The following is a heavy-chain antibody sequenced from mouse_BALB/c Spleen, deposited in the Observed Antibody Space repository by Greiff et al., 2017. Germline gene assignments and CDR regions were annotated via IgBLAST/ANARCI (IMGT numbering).Heavy chain of an antibody. CDR2: ISYSGST. CDR1: GYSITSDYA. D-gene: IGHD2-1*01. V-gene: IGHV3-2*02. Sequence: EVQLVESGPGLVKPSQSLSLTCTVTGYSITSDYAWNWIRQFPGNKLEWMGYISYSGSTSYNPSLKSRISITRDTSKNQFFLQLNSVTTEDTATYYCARSGYGNYDYWGQGTTLTVSS. CDR3: ARSGYGNYDY. J-gene: IGHJ2*01.